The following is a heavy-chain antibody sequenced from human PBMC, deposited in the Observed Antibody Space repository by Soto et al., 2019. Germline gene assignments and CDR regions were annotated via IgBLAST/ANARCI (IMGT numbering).Heavy chain of an antibody. CDR2: IIPIFGTA. Sequence: QVQLVQSGAEVKKPGSSVKVSCKTSGGTFSSYAINWVRQAPGQGLEWMGGIIPIFGTANYAQKFQGRITITADKSTNPAYMELRSLRSDDTAVYYCASSTPPTVTMYSRFFDLWGRGTLVTVSS. D-gene: IGHD4-17*01. CDR3: ASSTPPTVTMYSRFFDL. J-gene: IGHJ2*01. V-gene: IGHV1-69*14. CDR1: GGTFSSYA.